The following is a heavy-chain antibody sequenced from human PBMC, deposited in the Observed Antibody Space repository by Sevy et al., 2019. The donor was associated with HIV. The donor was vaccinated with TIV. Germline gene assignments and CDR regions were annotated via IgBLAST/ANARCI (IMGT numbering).Heavy chain of an antibody. J-gene: IGHJ4*02. CDR3: VKDRITLVRGDDYFDY. V-gene: IGHV3-23*01. CDR1: GITFSNYA. D-gene: IGHD3-10*01. Sequence: GGSLRLSCAASGITFSNYAMTWVRQAPGKGLEWVSSISGSGATTYSADSVKGRFTISRDNSKNTLYLQMNSLRAEDTAVYYCVKDRITLVRGDDYFDYWGQGTLVTVSS. CDR2: ISGSGATT.